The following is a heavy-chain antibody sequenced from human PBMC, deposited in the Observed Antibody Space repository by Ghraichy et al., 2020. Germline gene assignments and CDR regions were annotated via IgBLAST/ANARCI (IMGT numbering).Heavy chain of an antibody. Sequence: SETLSLTCTVSGGSISSYYWSWIRQPPGKGLEWIGYIYYSGSTNYNPSLKSRVTISVDTSKNQFSLKLSSVTAADTAVYYCARVYSSFGYYYGMDVWGQGTTVTVSS. J-gene: IGHJ6*02. CDR2: IYYSGST. V-gene: IGHV4-59*01. CDR3: ARVYSSFGYYYGMDV. CDR1: GGSISSYY. D-gene: IGHD6-6*01.